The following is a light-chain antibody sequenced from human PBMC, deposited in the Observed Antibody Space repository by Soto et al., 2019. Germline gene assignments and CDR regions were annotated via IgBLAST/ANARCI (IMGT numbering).Light chain of an antibody. CDR1: QSVSNS. CDR2: DAS. J-gene: IGKJ3*01. CDR3: QQRSNWPPGEFT. V-gene: IGKV3-11*01. Sequence: EIVLTQSPATLSLSPGERATLSCRASQSVSNSLAWYQQKPGQAPRLLIYDASNRATGIPARFSGSGSGTDFTFTINSLEPEDFAVYYCQQRSNWPPGEFTFGPGTRVDIK.